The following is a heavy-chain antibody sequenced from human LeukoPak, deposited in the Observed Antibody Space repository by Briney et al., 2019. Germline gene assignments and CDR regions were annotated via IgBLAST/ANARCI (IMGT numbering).Heavy chain of an antibody. CDR2: ISSNGGST. V-gene: IGHV3-64*01. D-gene: IGHD1-26*01. CDR1: GFTFSSYA. CDR3: AREGGLGSYLAY. J-gene: IGHJ4*02. Sequence: GGSLRLSCAASGFTFSSYAMHWVRQAPGKGLEYVSAISSNGGSTYYANSVKGRFTISRDNSKNTLYLQMGSLRAEDMAVYYCAREGGLGSYLAYWGQGTLVTVSS.